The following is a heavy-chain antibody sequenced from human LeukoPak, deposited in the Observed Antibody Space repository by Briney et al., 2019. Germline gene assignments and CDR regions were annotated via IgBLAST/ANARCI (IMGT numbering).Heavy chain of an antibody. J-gene: IGHJ6*02. CDR2: ISDSGGST. D-gene: IGHD2-15*01. CDR1: GIPFSSYA. V-gene: IGHV3-64*05. CDR3: GRGYSFGPYGMDV. Sequence: QPGGSLRLSCSASGIPFSSYAMHGVPQAPGKGLEYVSAISDSGGSTYYANSVKGRFTTSRDNSKNTLYFQMSSLRAEDTAVYFCGRGYSFGPYGMDVWGQGTTVTVSS.